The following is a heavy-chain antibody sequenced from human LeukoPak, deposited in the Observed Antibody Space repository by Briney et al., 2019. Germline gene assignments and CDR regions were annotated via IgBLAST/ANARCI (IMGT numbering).Heavy chain of an antibody. CDR2: ISGSGGST. J-gene: IGHJ3*02. Sequence: PGGSLRLSCAASGFTFSSNWMHWVRQAPGKGLEWVSAISGSGGSTYYADSVKGRFTISRDNSKTTLYLQMTSLRAEDTAVYYCAKGAYCSSTSCYGGAFDIWGQGTMVTVSS. V-gene: IGHV3-23*01. CDR3: AKGAYCSSTSCYGGAFDI. D-gene: IGHD2-2*01. CDR1: GFTFSSNW.